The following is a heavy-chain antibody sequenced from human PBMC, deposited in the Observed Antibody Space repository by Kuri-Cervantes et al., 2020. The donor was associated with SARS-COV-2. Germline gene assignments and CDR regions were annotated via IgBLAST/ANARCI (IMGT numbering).Heavy chain of an antibody. CDR2: IYYSGST. Sequence: ESLKISCAASGFTFSDYYMSWIRQPPGKGLEWIGYIYYSGSTNYNPSLKSRVAISVDRSKNNFSLSLTSVTAADTAVYYCARGGGLVDPLFDSWGQGILVTVSS. V-gene: IGHV4-59*01. D-gene: IGHD2-8*02. CDR3: ARGGGLVDPLFDS. CDR1: GFTFSDYY. J-gene: IGHJ4*02.